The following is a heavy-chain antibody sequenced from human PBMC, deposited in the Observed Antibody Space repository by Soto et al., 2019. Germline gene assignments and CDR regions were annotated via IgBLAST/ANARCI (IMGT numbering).Heavy chain of an antibody. Sequence: PWGSLRLSCAASGFTFSSYSMNWVRQAPGKGLEWVSYISIGSTTIFYADSVKGRFTISRDNAKNSLYLQMNSLRDEDTAVYYCAGDNGMAGSFDPWGQGTLVTVSS. CDR3: AGDNGMAGSFDP. CDR1: GFTFSSYS. J-gene: IGHJ5*02. D-gene: IGHD2-8*01. CDR2: ISIGSTTI. V-gene: IGHV3-48*02.